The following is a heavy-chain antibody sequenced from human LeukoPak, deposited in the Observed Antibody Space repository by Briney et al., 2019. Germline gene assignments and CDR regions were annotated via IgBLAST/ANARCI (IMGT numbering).Heavy chain of an antibody. J-gene: IGHJ4*02. CDR2: IIPILGIA. CDR3: ARETSGSYSVDY. CDR1: GGTFSSYA. Sequence: ASVKVSCKASGGTFSSYAISWVRQAPGQGLEWMGRIIPILGIANYAQKFQGRVTITADKSTCTAYMELSSLRSEDTAVYYCARETSGSYSVDYWGQGTLVTVSS. V-gene: IGHV1-69*04. D-gene: IGHD1-26*01.